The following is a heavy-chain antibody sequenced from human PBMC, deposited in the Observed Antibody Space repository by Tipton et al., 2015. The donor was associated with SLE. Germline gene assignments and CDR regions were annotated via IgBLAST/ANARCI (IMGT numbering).Heavy chain of an antibody. Sequence: LRLSCTVSAYSITNGYYWGWIRQSPGKGLEWIGSFYHSGTTYYNPSLKSRLTISLDTSKNQFSLKLSSVTAADTAVYYCAREGGLWYQQGLYFDYWGQGTLVTASS. CDR3: AREGGLWYQQGLYFDY. D-gene: IGHD2-2*01. J-gene: IGHJ4*02. CDR1: AYSITNGYY. CDR2: FYHSGTT. V-gene: IGHV4-38-2*02.